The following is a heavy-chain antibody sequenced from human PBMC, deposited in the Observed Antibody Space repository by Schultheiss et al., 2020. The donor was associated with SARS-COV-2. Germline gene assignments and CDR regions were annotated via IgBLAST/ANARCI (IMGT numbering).Heavy chain of an antibody. V-gene: IGHV4-61*01. CDR1: GGSVSSGSYY. CDR2: IYYSGST. D-gene: IGHD3-22*01. CDR3: ARRGYYDSSGYFGY. J-gene: IGHJ4*02. Sequence: SQTLSLTCTVSGGSVSSGSYYWSWIRQPPGKGLEWIGYIYYSGSTNYNPSLKSRVTISVDTSKNQFSLKLSSVTAADTAVYYCARRGYYDSSGYFGYWGQGTLVTVSS.